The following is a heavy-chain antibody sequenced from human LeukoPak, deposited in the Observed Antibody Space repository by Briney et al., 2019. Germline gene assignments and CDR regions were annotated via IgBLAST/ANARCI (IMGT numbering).Heavy chain of an antibody. V-gene: IGHV3-33*01. J-gene: IGHJ6*02. CDR1: GFTFSSYG. Sequence: PGGSLRLSCAASGFTFSSYGMHWVRQAPGKGLEWVAVIWYDGSNKYYADSVKGRFTISRDNSKNTLYLQMNSLRAEDTAVYYCARDVAPGAPYYYYGMDVWGQGTTVTVSS. CDR3: ARDVAPGAPYYYYGMDV. CDR2: IWYDGSNK. D-gene: IGHD2-15*01.